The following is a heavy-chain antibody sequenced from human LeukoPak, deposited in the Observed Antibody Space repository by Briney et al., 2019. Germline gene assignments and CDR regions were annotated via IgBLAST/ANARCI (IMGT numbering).Heavy chain of an antibody. V-gene: IGHV4-61*02. CDR3: ASRGDY. J-gene: IGHJ4*02. CDR1: GGSISSVSDY. Sequence: SQTLSLTCTVSGGSISSVSDYWTWIRQPAGKGLEWIGRIYTSGSANYSPSLKSRVTISIDTSKNQFSLKLTSVTAADTAVYYCASRGDYWGQGTLVTVSS. CDR2: IYTSGSA.